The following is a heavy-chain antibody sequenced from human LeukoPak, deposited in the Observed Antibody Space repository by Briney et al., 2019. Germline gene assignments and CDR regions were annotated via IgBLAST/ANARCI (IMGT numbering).Heavy chain of an antibody. J-gene: IGHJ4*02. CDR2: ISYNGGHT. CDR3: AKDRVKVAY. CDR1: GFSFNTYA. D-gene: IGHD2-15*01. V-gene: IGHV3-23*01. Sequence: GGCLRLSCAASGFSFNTYAMSWVRQAPGKGLEWVSGISYNGGHTYYADSVKGRFTISRDNSRNTLYLQMNSLRVDDTAVYYCAKDRVKVAYWGQGTLVTVSS.